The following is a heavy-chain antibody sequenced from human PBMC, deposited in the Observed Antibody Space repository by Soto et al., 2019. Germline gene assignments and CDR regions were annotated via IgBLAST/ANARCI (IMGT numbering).Heavy chain of an antibody. CDR3: ARDKSCRGGSCYSGGFWFDP. V-gene: IGHV1-18*01. J-gene: IGHJ5*02. CDR1: GYTFTSYG. D-gene: IGHD2-15*01. CDR2: ISAYNGKI. Sequence: ASVKVSCKASGYTFTSYGISWVRQAPGQGLEWMGWISAYNGKINYAQKLQGRVTMTTDTSTSTAYMELRSLRSDDTAVYYCARDKSCRGGSCYSGGFWFDPWGQGTLVTVSS.